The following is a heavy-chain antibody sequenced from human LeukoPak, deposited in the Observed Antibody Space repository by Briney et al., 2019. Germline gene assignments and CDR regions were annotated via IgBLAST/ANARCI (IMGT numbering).Heavy chain of an antibody. J-gene: IGHJ4*02. D-gene: IGHD3-22*01. CDR2: IYYSGST. V-gene: IGHV4-39*07. CDR3: ARDIPYYYDSSGFH. CDR1: AGSISSSSYY. Sequence: PSETLSLTCTVSAGSISSSSYYWGWIRQPPGKGLEWIGSIYYSGSTYYNPSLKSRVTISVDTSKNQFSLKLSSVTAADTAVYYCARDIPYYYDSSGFHWGQGTLVTVSS.